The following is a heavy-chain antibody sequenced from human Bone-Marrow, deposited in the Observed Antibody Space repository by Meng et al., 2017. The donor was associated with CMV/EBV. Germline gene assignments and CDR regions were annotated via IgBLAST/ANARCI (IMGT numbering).Heavy chain of an antibody. V-gene: IGHV1-2*02. CDR2: IHPQRGYT. D-gene: IGHD1-1*01. CDR3: ARDNNWGPDY. CDR1: GYTFTAHF. Sequence: ASVKVSCKASGYTFTAHFFHWVRQAPGQGLEWMGWIHPQRGYTNYAQQFQGRLTLTSDTSINTGYMELTRLTSDDTAVYYCARDNNWGPDYWAQGTLVTVSS. J-gene: IGHJ4*02.